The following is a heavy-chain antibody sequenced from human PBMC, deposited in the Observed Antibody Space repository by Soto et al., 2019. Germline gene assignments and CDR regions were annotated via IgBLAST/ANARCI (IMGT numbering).Heavy chain of an antibody. CDR2: IIPIFGTT. CDR1: GGTFNSYA. V-gene: IGHV1-69*12. D-gene: IGHD1-1*01. Sequence: QVQLVQSGVEVKKPGSSVKVSCKASGGTFNSYAIDWVRQAPGQGLEWMGGIIPIFGTTNYAQKLKGRVKHTADESTRTSYMELSTLTSEDTAVYYCARGTVTGSEYNFYYYGMDVWGQGTTVIVSS. J-gene: IGHJ6*02. CDR3: ARGTVTGSEYNFYYYGMDV.